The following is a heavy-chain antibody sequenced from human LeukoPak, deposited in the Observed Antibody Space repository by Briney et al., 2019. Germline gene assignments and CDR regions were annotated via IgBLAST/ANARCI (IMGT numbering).Heavy chain of an antibody. V-gene: IGHV4-34*01. CDR1: GGSFSGYY. Sequence: SETLSLTCAVYGGSFSGYYWSWIRQPPGKGLEWIGEINHSGSTNYNPSLKSRVTISLDTSKNQFSLRLSSVTAADTAVYYCARHEIIFCLETSPENYRDVGAKGPTVPIS. J-gene: IGHJ6*03. D-gene: IGHD3-9*01. CDR2: INHSGST. CDR3: ARHEIIFCLETSPENYRDV.